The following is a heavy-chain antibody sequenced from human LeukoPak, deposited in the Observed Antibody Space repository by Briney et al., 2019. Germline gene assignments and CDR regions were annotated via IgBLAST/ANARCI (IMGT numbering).Heavy chain of an antibody. V-gene: IGHV4-59*08. CDR3: ASCSGGAVCYFDY. D-gene: IGHD2-15*01. J-gene: IGHJ4*02. CDR2: IYYSGST. CDR1: GGSISSYY. Sequence: SETLSLTRTVSGGSISSYYWSWIRQPPGKGLEWIGYIYYSGSTNYNPSLKSRVTISVDTSKNQFSLKLSSVTAADTAVYYCASCSGGAVCYFDYWGQGTLVTVSS.